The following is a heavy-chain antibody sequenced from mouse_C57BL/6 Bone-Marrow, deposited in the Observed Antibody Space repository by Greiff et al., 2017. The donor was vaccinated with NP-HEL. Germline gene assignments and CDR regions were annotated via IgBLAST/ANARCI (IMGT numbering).Heavy chain of an antibody. D-gene: IGHD1-1*01. CDR2: ISSGGDYI. CDR3: TRESYYYGSSYTWFAY. CDR1: GFTFSSYA. J-gene: IGHJ3*01. Sequence: EVKLMESGEGLVKPGGSLKLSCAASGFTFSSYAMSWVRQTPEKRLEWVAYISSGGDYIYYADTVKGRFTISRDNARNTLYLQMSSLKSEDTAMYYCTRESYYYGSSYTWFAYWGQGTLVTVSA. V-gene: IGHV5-9-1*02.